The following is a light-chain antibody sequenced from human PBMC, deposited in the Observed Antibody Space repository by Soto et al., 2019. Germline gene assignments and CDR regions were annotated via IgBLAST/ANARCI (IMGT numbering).Light chain of an antibody. Sequence: QSALTQPPSASGSPGQSVTISCTGTKSDIGVYDVVSWYQHHPGKAPRLIIYEVVQWPSGVPDRFSGSNSGNTASLTVSGLQAADEADYFCKSYAGSNTNVFGSGTKLTVL. CDR1: KSDIGVYDV. CDR2: EVV. CDR3: KSYAGSNTNV. V-gene: IGLV2-8*01. J-gene: IGLJ1*01.